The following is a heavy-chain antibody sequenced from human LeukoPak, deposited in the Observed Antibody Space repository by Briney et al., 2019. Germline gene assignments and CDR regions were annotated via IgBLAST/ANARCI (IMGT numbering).Heavy chain of an antibody. CDR3: ARDGVAAGDFDY. V-gene: IGHV3-21*01. CDR1: GFTFSSCN. Sequence: GGSLRLSCAASGFTFSSCNMNWVRQAPGKGLEWVSSISSSSSYIYYADSVKGRFTISRDNAKNSLYLQVNSLRAEDTAVYYCARDGVAAGDFDYWGQGTLVTVSS. CDR2: ISSSSSYI. J-gene: IGHJ4*02. D-gene: IGHD2-15*01.